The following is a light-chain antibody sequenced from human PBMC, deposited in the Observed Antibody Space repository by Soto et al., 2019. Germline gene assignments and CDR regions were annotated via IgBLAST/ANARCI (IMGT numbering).Light chain of an antibody. CDR2: GAS. CDR3: QQYGSSRT. V-gene: IGKV3-20*01. Sequence: EIVLTQSPGTLSLSPGERATHSCRASQSVTSNYLAWYQQKPGQAPRLLIYGASRRATGIPDRFSGSGSGTDFTLTISRLEPEDFAVYFCQQYGSSRTFGQGTKVDIK. CDR1: QSVTSNY. J-gene: IGKJ1*01.